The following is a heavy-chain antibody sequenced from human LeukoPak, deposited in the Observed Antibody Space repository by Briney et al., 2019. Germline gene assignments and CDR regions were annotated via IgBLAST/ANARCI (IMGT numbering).Heavy chain of an antibody. J-gene: IGHJ4*02. CDR1: GFTFSSYA. CDR3: AKVSLYGDYYFDY. Sequence: GGSLRLSCAASGFTFSSYAMSWVRQAPGKGLEWVSAISGSGGSTYYADSVKSRFTISRDNSKNTLYLQMNSLRAEDTAVYYCAKVSLYGDYYFDYWGQGTLVTVSS. D-gene: IGHD4-17*01. CDR2: ISGSGGST. V-gene: IGHV3-23*01.